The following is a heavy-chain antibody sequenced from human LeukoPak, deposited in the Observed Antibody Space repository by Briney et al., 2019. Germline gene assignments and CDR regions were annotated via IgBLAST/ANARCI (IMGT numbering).Heavy chain of an antibody. CDR1: GFTFDDYG. V-gene: IGHV3-20*01. J-gene: IGHJ4*02. CDR2: INWNGGST. Sequence: GGSLRLSCAASGFTFDDYGMSWVRQAPGKGLEWVSGINWNGGSTGYADSVKGRFTISRDNAKNSLYLQMNSLRAEDTALYHCARVLKNYYGSGSYYSDYWGQGTLVTVS. CDR3: ARVLKNYYGSGSYYSDY. D-gene: IGHD3-10*01.